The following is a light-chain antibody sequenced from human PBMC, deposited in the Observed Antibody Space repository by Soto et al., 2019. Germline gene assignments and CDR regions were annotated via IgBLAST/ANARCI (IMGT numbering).Light chain of an antibody. CDR1: SSDIGGYYS. V-gene: IGLV2-8*01. Sequence: QSALTQPPSASGSPGQSVTISCTGSSSDIGGYYSVSWYQQHPDEALKLIIYEVNKRPSGVPDRFSGSKSGNTASLTVSGLQAEDEADYYCSSSVGNNNFVIFGGGTKVTVL. CDR2: EVN. CDR3: SSSVGNNNFVI. J-gene: IGLJ2*01.